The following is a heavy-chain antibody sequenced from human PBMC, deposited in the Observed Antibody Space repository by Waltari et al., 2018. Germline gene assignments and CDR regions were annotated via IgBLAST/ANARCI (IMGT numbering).Heavy chain of an antibody. CDR1: GFTFSSYA. J-gene: IGHJ4*02. V-gene: IGHV3-30-3*01. CDR2: ISYDGSNK. Sequence: QVQLVESGGGVVQPGRSLRLSCAASGFTFSSYAMHWVRQAPGKGLEWVAVISYDGSNKYYADSVKGRFTISRDNSKNTLYLQMNSLRAEDTAVYYCAADYYGSGSYYRFDYWGQGTLVTVSS. CDR3: AADYYGSGSYYRFDY. D-gene: IGHD3-10*01.